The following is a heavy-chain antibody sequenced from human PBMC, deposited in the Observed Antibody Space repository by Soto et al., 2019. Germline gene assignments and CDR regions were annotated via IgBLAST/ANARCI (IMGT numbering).Heavy chain of an antibody. CDR3: ARVVRYCSSTSRYTGWFDP. J-gene: IGHJ5*01. CDR2: IIPIFGTA. CDR1: GGTFSSYA. Sequence: QVQLVQSGAEVKKPGSSVKVSCKASGGTFSSYAISWVRQAPGQGLEWMGGIIPIFGTANYAQKFQGRVTNTADEATITAYMELSSLRSEDTAVYYCARVVRYCSSTSRYTGWFDPWGQGTLVTVSS. V-gene: IGHV1-69*01. D-gene: IGHD2-2*02.